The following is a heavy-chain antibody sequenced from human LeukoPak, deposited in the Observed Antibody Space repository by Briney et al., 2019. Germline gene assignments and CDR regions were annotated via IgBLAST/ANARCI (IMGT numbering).Heavy chain of an antibody. CDR3: TRRHCTATQCFSFDS. Sequence: GGSLRLSCVASGFTFSTSSMNWVRQAPGKGLEWVSSISSTSGYIAYTDSVKGRFTIFRDNAKNSLYLQMNSLRAEDAAVYYCTRRHCTATQCFSFDSWGQGSLVTVSS. D-gene: IGHD2-15*01. CDR1: GFTFSTSS. CDR2: ISSTSGYI. V-gene: IGHV3-21*01. J-gene: IGHJ4*02.